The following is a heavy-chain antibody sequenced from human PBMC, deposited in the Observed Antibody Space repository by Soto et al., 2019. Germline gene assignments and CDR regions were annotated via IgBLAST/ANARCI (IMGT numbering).Heavy chain of an antibody. Sequence: GGSLRLSCAASGFTFSDYYMSWIRQAPGKGLEWVSYISSSGSTIYYADSVKGRFTISRDNAKNSLYLQMNSLRAEDTAVYYCARDSEICSGGSCYSDYWGQGTLVTVSS. CDR2: ISSSGSTI. V-gene: IGHV3-11*01. D-gene: IGHD2-15*01. CDR3: ARDSEICSGGSCYSDY. J-gene: IGHJ4*02. CDR1: GFTFSDYY.